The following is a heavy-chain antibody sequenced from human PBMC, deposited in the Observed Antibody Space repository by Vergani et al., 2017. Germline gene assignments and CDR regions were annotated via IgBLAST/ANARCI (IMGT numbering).Heavy chain of an antibody. V-gene: IGHV4-39*07. Sequence: QLQLQESGPGLVKPSETLSLTCTVSGGSISSSSYYWGWIRQPPGKGLEWIGSIYYSGSTYYNPSLKSRVTISVDTSKNQFSLKLSSVTAADTAVYYCARGWWELLSFDYWGQGTLVTVSS. CDR1: GGSISSSSYY. CDR3: ARGWWELLSFDY. D-gene: IGHD1-26*01. J-gene: IGHJ4*02. CDR2: IYYSGST.